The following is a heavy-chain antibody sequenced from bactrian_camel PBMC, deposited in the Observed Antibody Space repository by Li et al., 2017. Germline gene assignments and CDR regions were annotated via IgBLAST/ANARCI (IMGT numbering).Heavy chain of an antibody. CDR1: GFTFSNYA. V-gene: IGHV3S42*01. CDR2: INSGSDRT. J-gene: IGHJ7*01. D-gene: IGHD3*01. Sequence: VQLVESGGGLVQPGGSLRLSCVASGFTFSNYAMFWVRQAPGKGLERVSYINSGSDRTVYLDSVEGRFTISRDNAKNTLYLQLNRLRTEDTAMYYCAKRMGNYIGMDYWGKGTQVTVS.